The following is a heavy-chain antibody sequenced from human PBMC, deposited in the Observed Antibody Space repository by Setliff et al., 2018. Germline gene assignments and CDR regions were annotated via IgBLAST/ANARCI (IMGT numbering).Heavy chain of an antibody. D-gene: IGHD3-22*01. Sequence: SETLSLTCTVSGGSISSYYWSWIRQPPGKGLEWIGYIYYSGSTNYNPSLKSRATISVDTSKNQLSLRLTSVTAADTALYYCARGLHDTSDDYYVGAFDMWGLGTKVTVSS. V-gene: IGHV4-59*01. J-gene: IGHJ3*02. CDR1: GGSISSYY. CDR3: ARGLHDTSDDYYVGAFDM. CDR2: IYYSGST.